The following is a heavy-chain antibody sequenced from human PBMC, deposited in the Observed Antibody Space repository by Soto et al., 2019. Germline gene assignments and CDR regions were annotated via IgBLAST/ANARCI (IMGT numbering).Heavy chain of an antibody. CDR2: IIPNNGTT. J-gene: IGHJ3*02. Sequence: SVKVSCKASGGTFSSYAISWVRQAPGQGLEWMGGIIPNNGTTNYAQKLQGRVTMTGDASTSTAYMELRSLRSEDTAVYFCARDRAHGFDIWGQGTMVTVSS. CDR1: GGTFSSYA. CDR3: ARDRAHGFDI. V-gene: IGHV1-69*13.